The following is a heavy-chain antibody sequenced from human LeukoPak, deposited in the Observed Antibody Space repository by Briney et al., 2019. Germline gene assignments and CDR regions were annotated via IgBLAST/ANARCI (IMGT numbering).Heavy chain of an antibody. Sequence: PGGSLRLSCAASGFTFSCFSMHWVRQAPGKGLEWVAVISYDGTNKHYADSVKGRFTISRDNFKNTLSLQMDSLRPDDTALYYCAREYYDRNGYYFLSCFFDYWGQGTLVTVSS. V-gene: IGHV3-30-3*01. CDR3: AREYYDRNGYYFLSCFFDY. CDR1: GFTFSCFS. D-gene: IGHD3-22*01. J-gene: IGHJ4*02. CDR2: ISYDGTNK.